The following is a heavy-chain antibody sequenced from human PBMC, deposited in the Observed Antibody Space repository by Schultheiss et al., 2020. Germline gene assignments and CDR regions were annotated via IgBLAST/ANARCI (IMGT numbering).Heavy chain of an antibody. CDR2: IYYSGST. Sequence: SQTLSLTCAVSGYSISSGYYWGWIRQPPGKGLEWIGYIYYSGSTYYNPSLKSRVTISVDTSKNQFSLKLSSVTAADTAVYYCARGADILTGYYMYYWGQGTLVTVSS. CDR3: ARGADILTGYYMYY. CDR1: GYSISSGYY. V-gene: IGHV4-38-2*01. D-gene: IGHD3-9*01. J-gene: IGHJ4*02.